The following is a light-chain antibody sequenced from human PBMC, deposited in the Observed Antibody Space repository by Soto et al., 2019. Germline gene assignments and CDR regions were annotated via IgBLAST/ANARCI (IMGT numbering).Light chain of an antibody. V-gene: IGKV1-33*01. J-gene: IGKJ2*01. CDR3: QQYNNPEYT. CDR2: DAS. Sequence: DIQMTQSPSSLSASVGDRVTITCQASQDIRNHLIWYQQKPGKAPKLLIYDASNLETGVPSRFSGSGSGTDFTFTINSLQPEDIATYYCQQYNNPEYTFGQRAKVE. CDR1: QDIRNH.